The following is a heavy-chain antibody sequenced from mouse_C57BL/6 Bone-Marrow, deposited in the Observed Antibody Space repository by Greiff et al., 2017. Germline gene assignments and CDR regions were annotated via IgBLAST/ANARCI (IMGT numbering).Heavy chain of an antibody. CDR2: INPNNGGT. Sequence: EVQLQQSGPELVKPGASVKMSCKASGYTFTDYNMHWVKQSHGKSLEWIGYINPNNGGTSYNQQFKGKATLTVNNSSSTAYMELRSLTSEDSAVYYCARKGSDGYYYAMDYWGQGTSVTVSS. CDR3: ARKGSDGYYYAMDY. V-gene: IGHV1-22*01. CDR1: GYTFTDYN. J-gene: IGHJ4*01. D-gene: IGHD2-3*01.